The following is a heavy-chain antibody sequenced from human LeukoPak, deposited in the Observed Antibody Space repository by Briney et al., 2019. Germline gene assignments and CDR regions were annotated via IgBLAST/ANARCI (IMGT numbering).Heavy chain of an antibody. V-gene: IGHV1-24*01. CDR1: GYTLTELS. CDR2: FDPEDGET. CDR3: ARAHTSAPGTLFDY. Sequence: ASVKVSCKVSGYTLTELSMHWVRQAPGKGLEWMGGFDPEDGETIYAQKFQGRVTMTEDTSTDTAYMELSSLTSEDTALYYCARAHTSAPGTLFDYWGQGTLVTVSS. J-gene: IGHJ4*02. D-gene: IGHD3-3*01.